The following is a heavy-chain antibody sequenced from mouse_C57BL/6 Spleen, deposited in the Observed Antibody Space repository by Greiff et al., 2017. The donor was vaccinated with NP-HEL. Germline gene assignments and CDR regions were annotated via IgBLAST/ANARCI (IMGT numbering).Heavy chain of an antibody. CDR2: INYDGSST. J-gene: IGHJ1*03. CDR1: GFTFSDYY. CDR3: ARRRRGDWYFDV. V-gene: IGHV5-16*02. Sequence: EVMLVESEGGLVQPGSSMKLSCTASGFTFSDYYMAWVRQVPEKGLEWVANINYDGSSTYYLDSLKSRFIISRDNAKNILYLQMSSLKSEDTATYYCARRRRGDWYFDVWGTGTTVTVSS.